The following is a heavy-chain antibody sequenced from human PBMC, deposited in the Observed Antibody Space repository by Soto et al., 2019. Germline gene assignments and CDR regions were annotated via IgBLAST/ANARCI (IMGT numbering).Heavy chain of an antibody. V-gene: IGHV3-7*03. J-gene: IGHJ4*02. D-gene: IGHD3-10*01. CDR2: IKQDGSQK. Sequence: EVQLVESGGALVQPGGSLRLSCAGSGFTFSSYWMNWVRQAPGKGLEWVANIKQDGSQKYYMDSLKGRFTISRDNAINSLYLQMSSLRAEDTAVYFCATGDHVEYWGQGTLVTVSS. CDR3: ATGDHVEY. CDR1: GFTFSSYW.